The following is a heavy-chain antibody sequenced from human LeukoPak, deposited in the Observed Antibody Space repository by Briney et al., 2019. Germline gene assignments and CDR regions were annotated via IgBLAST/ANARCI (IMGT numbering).Heavy chain of an antibody. D-gene: IGHD5-12*01. Sequence: ASVKVSCKVAGYNLIEAARNWVRQAPGKGLEWIGGFDPEDGEYGETQVAQNFQGRVTMTEDTSTDTAYMDLSSLTPEDTAVYYCAMTDRYAGRPFDYWGQGSLVTVSS. CDR2: FDPEDGEYGE. CDR3: AMTDRYAGRPFDY. CDR1: GYNLIEAA. V-gene: IGHV1-24*01. J-gene: IGHJ4*02.